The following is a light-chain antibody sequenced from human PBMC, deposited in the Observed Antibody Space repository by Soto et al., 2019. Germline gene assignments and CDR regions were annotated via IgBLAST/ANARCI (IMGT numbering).Light chain of an antibody. Sequence: DIQMTQSPSSLSASVGDRVTITCQASQDISNYLNWYQQKPGKAPELLIYDASSLKSGVPSRFSGSGSGTEFTLTISSLQPDDFATYYCQQYNTYSAFGQGTKVDIK. CDR3: QQYNTYSA. V-gene: IGKV1-5*01. CDR2: DAS. CDR1: QDISNY. J-gene: IGKJ1*01.